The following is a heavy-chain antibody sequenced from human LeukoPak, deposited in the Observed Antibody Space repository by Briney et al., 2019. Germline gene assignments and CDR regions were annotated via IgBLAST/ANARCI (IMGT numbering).Heavy chain of an antibody. V-gene: IGHV1-2*02. CDR2: INPSSGGT. Sequence: ASVKVSCKASGYTFTGYYMHWVRQAPGQGLEWMGWINPSSGGTNYAQKFQGRVTMTRDTSISTAYMELSRLRSDDTAVYYCAREVAVAPPDYWGQGTLVTVSS. D-gene: IGHD6-19*01. CDR1: GYTFTGYY. J-gene: IGHJ4*02. CDR3: AREVAVAPPDY.